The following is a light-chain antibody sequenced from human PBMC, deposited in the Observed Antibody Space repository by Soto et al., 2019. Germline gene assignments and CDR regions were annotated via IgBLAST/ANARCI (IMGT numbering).Light chain of an antibody. Sequence: HSALTHPPSASGSPGHSFTISCTGTSIDVGGYNYVSWYQHHPGKAPKLMIYEVSKRPSGVPDRFSGFKSGNTASLTVSGLQAEDEADYYCSSYAGSNNWDFGTGTKLTVL. CDR1: SIDVGGYNY. CDR2: EVS. V-gene: IGLV2-8*01. CDR3: SSYAGSNNWD. J-gene: IGLJ1*01.